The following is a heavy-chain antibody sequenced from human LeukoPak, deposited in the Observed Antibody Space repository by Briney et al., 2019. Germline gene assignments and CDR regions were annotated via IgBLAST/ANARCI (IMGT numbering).Heavy chain of an antibody. CDR1: GGSINSYY. J-gene: IGHJ4*02. D-gene: IGHD4-11*01. CDR2: IYYSGST. Sequence: SETLSLTCTVSGGSINSYYWSWIRQPPGKGLEWIGYIYYSGSTNYNPSLESRVTVSVDNSKNQFSLKLSSVTAADTAVYYCAKMTPVTSFQLLVLDSWGPGTLVTISS. V-gene: IGHV4-59*12. CDR3: AKMTPVTSFQLLVLDS.